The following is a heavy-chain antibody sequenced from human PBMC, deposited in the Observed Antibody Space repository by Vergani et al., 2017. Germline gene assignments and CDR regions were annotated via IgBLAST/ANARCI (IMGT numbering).Heavy chain of an antibody. D-gene: IGHD2-21*01. V-gene: IGHV4-61*02. CDR1: GASVSRGTSY. CDR3: ARASHCINCYSEEPNGPGYYYMDV. Sequence: QVQLQESGPGLLKPSQTLSLTCTVSGASVSRGTSYWTWIRQPAGKKLEWIVRMYTSGHTIYNPSLESRVTMSVDTSKNQFSLQLSSVTAADTAVYYCARASHCINCYSEEPNGPGYYYMDVWGKGTTVTVSS. J-gene: IGHJ6*03. CDR2: MYTSGHT.